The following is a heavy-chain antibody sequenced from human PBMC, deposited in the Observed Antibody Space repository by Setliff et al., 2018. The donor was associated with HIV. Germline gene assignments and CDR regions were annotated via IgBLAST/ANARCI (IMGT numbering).Heavy chain of an antibody. D-gene: IGHD2-8*01. V-gene: IGHV1-18*01. CDR1: GYSLSTYA. J-gene: IGHJ6*03. CDR3: VRLTADRTNYYYYMDV. CDR2: IDSNNGNR. Sequence: ASVKVSCKASGYSLSTYAISWVRQAPGQGLEWMGWIDSNNGNRNFAQKFRGRVTMTTDISTNTAYMKVRSLSFDDTAVYYCVRLTADRTNYYYYMDVWGKGTTVTVSS.